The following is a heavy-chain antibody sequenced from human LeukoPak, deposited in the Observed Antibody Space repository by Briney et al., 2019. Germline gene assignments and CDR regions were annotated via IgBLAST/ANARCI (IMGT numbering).Heavy chain of an antibody. V-gene: IGHV1-24*01. D-gene: IGHD3-16*01. CDR1: GYTLTELS. Sequence: GASVKVSCKVSGYTLTELSMHWVRQAPGKGLEWMGGFDPEDGETIYAQKFQGRVTMTEDTSTDAAYMELSSLRSEDTAVYYCATVYLYADYTGFDYWGQGTLVTVSS. J-gene: IGHJ4*02. CDR2: FDPEDGET. CDR3: ATVYLYADYTGFDY.